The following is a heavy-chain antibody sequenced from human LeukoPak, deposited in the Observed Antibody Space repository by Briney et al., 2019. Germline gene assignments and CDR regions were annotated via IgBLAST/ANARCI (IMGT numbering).Heavy chain of an antibody. J-gene: IGHJ6*02. CDR3: ASSNPSITMIVVNYYYGMDV. CDR1: GFTFSTYG. CDR2: IRYDGSKT. Sequence: AGGSLRLSCAASGFTFSTYGIHWARQAPGKGLEWVAFIRYDGSKTHYADSVKGRFTISRDNSKNMVYLQMNSLRSEDTAVYYCASSNPSITMIVVNYYYGMDVWGQGTTVTVSS. D-gene: IGHD3-22*01. V-gene: IGHV3-30*02.